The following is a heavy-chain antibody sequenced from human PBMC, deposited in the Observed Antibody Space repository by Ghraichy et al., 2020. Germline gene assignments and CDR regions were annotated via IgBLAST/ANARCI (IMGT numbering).Heavy chain of an antibody. V-gene: IGHV3-53*01. J-gene: IGHJ6*03. CDR3: ARLVSAQYGDYENYYDYYYMDV. CDR2: IYSSAAI. Sequence: GESLNISCAASGFNVNIRSMNWVRQAPGKGLEWVSVIYSSAAIHYADSVQGRFTISRDNSKNTLYLQMNSLRAEDTAVYYCARLVSAQYGDYENYYDYYYMDVWGKGTTVTVSS. D-gene: IGHD4-17*01. CDR1: GFNVNIRS.